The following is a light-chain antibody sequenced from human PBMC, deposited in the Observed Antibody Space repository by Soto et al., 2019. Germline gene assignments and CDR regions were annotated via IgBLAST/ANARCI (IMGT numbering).Light chain of an antibody. CDR1: QTVNPW. CDR3: QQYSTHPYT. V-gene: IGKV1-5*01. Sequence: DIQMTQSPSTLSASVGDRVTITCRASQTVNPWLAWYQQKPGEAPNLLIYKASTLQSGVPSRFSGGEFGKEFTLTISSLQPEDSATYYCQQYSTHPYTFGQGTKLEIK. J-gene: IGKJ2*01. CDR2: KAS.